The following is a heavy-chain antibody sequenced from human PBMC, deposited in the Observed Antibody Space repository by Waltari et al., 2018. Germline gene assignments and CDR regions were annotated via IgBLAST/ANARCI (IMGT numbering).Heavy chain of an antibody. D-gene: IGHD4-17*01. Sequence: EVQLVESGGGLVQPGGSLRLACGACGFTFSSYGMRWVHQATGKGLEWVANIKQDGSEKYYVDSVKGRFTISRDNAKNSLYLQMNSLRAEDTAVYYCARIYYGDYVVYWGQGTLVTVSS. J-gene: IGHJ4*02. CDR1: GFTFSSYG. CDR2: IKQDGSEK. V-gene: IGHV3-7*03. CDR3: ARIYYGDYVVY.